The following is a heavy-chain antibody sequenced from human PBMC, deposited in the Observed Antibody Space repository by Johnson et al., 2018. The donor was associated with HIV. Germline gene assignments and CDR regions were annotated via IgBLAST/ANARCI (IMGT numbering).Heavy chain of an antibody. D-gene: IGHD3-10*02. CDR1: GFTFSSYG. Sequence: QVQLVESGGGVVQPGRSLRLSCAASGFTFSSYGMHWVRQAPGKGLEWVAVISYDGSNKYYADSVKGRFTISRDNSKNTLYLQMNSLRAEDTAVYYCAKSPLGVGICSAFDIWGQGTMVTVSS. V-gene: IGHV3-30*18. J-gene: IGHJ3*02. CDR2: ISYDGSNK. CDR3: AKSPLGVGICSAFDI.